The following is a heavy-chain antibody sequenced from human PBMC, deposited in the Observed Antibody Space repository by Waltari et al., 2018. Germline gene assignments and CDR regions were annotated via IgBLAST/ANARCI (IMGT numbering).Heavy chain of an antibody. CDR1: GYTFTGYY. J-gene: IGHJ4*02. CDR3: ARDRTHYDILTARSGDVGIFDY. Sequence: QVQLVQSGAEVKKPGASVKVSCKASGYTFTGYYMHWVRQAPGQGLEWMGWINPNSGGTNYAQKCQGRVTMTRDTSISTAYMELSRLRSDDTAIYYCARDRTHYDILTARSGDVGIFDYWGQGTLVTVSS. D-gene: IGHD3-9*01. CDR2: INPNSGGT. V-gene: IGHV1-2*02.